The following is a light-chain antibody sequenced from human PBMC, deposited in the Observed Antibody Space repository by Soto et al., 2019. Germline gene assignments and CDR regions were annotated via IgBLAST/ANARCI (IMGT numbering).Light chain of an antibody. J-gene: IGLJ1*01. V-gene: IGLV1-47*02. CDR1: NSNIGNNY. CDR2: SRN. CDR3: ATWDDHLSAYV. Sequence: QSVLTQPPSVSAAPGQKVTISCSGSNSNIGNNYVSWYHHLPGTAPKVLISSRNQRPSGVPDRFSASKSGTSASLAISGLRSEDEGDFYCATWDDHLSAYVFGTGTKLTVL.